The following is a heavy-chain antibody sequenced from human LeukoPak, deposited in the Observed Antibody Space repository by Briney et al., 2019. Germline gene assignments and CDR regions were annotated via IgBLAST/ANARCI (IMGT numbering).Heavy chain of an antibody. CDR1: GFTFDDYA. D-gene: IGHD1-26*01. V-gene: IGHV3-9*01. Sequence: GGSLRLSCAASGFTFDDYAMHWVRQAPGKGLEWVSGISWNSGSIGYADSVKGRFTISRDNAKNSLYLQMNSLRAEDTAVYYCAKDFLVGATSGYFDYWGQGTLVTVSS. CDR3: AKDFLVGATSGYFDY. J-gene: IGHJ4*02. CDR2: ISWNSGSI.